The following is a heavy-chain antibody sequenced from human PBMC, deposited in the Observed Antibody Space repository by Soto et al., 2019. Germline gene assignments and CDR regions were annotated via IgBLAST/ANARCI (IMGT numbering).Heavy chain of an antibody. J-gene: IGHJ6*02. CDR3: ARHGPRVYYANSDYYYYGMYV. Sequence: GASLKISCKGSGYSFTIYWIGWVRQMPGKGLEWMGIIYPGDSDTRYSPSFQGQVTISADKSISTAYLQWSSLKASDTAMYYCARHGPRVYYANSDYYYYGMYVWGQGTTVTVSS. CDR1: GYSFTIYW. CDR2: IYPGDSDT. V-gene: IGHV5-51*01. D-gene: IGHD3-22*01.